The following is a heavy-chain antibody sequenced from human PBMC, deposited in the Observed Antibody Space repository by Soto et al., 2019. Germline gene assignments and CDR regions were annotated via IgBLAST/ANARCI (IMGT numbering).Heavy chain of an antibody. CDR1: GFTFSSYG. D-gene: IGHD5-12*01. Sequence: QVQLVESGGGVVQPGRSLRLSCAASGFTFSSYGMHWVRQAPGKGLEWVAVIWYDGSNKYYADSVKGRFTISRDNSKNTLYLQMNSLRAEDTAVYYCAREEGRYDYFNYYYYMDVWGKGTTVTVSS. J-gene: IGHJ6*03. CDR3: AREEGRYDYFNYYYYMDV. CDR2: IWYDGSNK. V-gene: IGHV3-33*01.